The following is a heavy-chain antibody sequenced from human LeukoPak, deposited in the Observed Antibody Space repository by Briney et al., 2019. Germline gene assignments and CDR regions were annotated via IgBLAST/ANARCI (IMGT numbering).Heavy chain of an antibody. CDR2: SSSDGSST. D-gene: IGHD4-17*01. Sequence: PGGSLRLSCAASGFTFSSHWMHWVRQAPGKGLVWVSRSSSDGSSTNYADSVKGRFTISRDNAKSTLYLQMNSLRAEDTAAYYCGRALKTTRNVLDIWGQGTMVTVSS. CDR3: GRALKTTRNVLDI. V-gene: IGHV3-74*01. J-gene: IGHJ3*02. CDR1: GFTFSSHW.